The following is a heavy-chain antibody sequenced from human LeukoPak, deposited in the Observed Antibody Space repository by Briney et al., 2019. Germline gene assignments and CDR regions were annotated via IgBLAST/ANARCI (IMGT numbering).Heavy chain of an antibody. CDR3: AKDKAGVSVYFDY. D-gene: IGHD6-13*01. V-gene: IGHV3-7*01. Sequence: GGSLRLSCAASGFTFSSYWMSWVRQAPGKGLEWVANIKQDGSEKYYVDSVKGRFTISRDNAKNSLYLQMNSLRAEDTAVYYCAKDKAGVSVYFDYWGQGTLVTVSS. CDR1: GFTFSSYW. CDR2: IKQDGSEK. J-gene: IGHJ4*02.